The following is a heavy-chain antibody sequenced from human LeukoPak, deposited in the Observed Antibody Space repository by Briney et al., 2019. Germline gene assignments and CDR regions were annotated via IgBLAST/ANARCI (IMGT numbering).Heavy chain of an antibody. V-gene: IGHV4-59*12. CDR2: IYYSGST. CDR1: GGSITSYY. CDR3: ARGRRYYDFWSGYCGMDV. J-gene: IGHJ6*02. D-gene: IGHD3-3*01. Sequence: PSETLSLTCTVSGGSITSYYWSWIRQPPGKGLECIGYIYYSGSTYYNPSLKSRVTISVDTSKNQFSLKLSSVTAADTAVYYCARGRRYYDFWSGYCGMDVWGQGTTVTVSS.